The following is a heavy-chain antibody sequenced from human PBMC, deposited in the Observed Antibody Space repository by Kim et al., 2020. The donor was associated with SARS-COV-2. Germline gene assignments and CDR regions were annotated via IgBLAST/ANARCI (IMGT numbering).Heavy chain of an antibody. CDR3: AHSSSWGYSDYGDYLSSYYYMDV. CDR1: GFSLSTSGVG. J-gene: IGHJ6*03. CDR2: IYWDDDK. Sequence: SGPTLVNPTQTLTLTCTFSGFSLSTSGVGVGWIRQPPGKALEWLALIYWDDDKRYSPSLKSRLTITKDTSKNQVVLTMTNMDPVDTATYYCAHSSSWGYSDYGDYLSSYYYMDVWGKGTTVTVSS. V-gene: IGHV2-5*02. D-gene: IGHD4-17*01.